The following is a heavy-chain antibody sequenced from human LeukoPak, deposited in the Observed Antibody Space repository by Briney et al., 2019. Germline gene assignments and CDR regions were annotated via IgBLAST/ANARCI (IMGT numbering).Heavy chain of an antibody. D-gene: IGHD3-3*01. J-gene: IGHJ6*03. CDR2: IYTSGST. V-gene: IGHV4-4*07. CDR3: ARETKISTGLSNSGEERPPLWSGYGYYYMDV. Sequence: SETLSLTCTVSGGSISSYYWSWIRQPAGKGLEWIGRIYTSGSTNYNPSLKSRVTMSVDTSKNQFSLKLSSVTAADTAVYYCARETKISTGLSNSGEERPPLWSGYGYYYMDVWGKGTTVTVSS. CDR1: GGSISSYY.